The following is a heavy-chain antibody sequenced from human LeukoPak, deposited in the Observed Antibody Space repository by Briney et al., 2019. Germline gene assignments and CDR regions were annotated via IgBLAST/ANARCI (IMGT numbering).Heavy chain of an antibody. CDR1: GGSISSGGYY. V-gene: IGHV4-31*03. D-gene: IGHD3-22*01. CDR2: IYYSGST. CDR3: ARGDGYSYYFDY. Sequence: SETLSLTCSVSGGSISSGGYYWSWIRQHPGKGLEWIGYIYYSGSTYYNPSLKSRVTISVDTSKNQFSLKLSSVTAADTAVYYCARGDGYSYYFDYWGQGTLVTVSS. J-gene: IGHJ4*02.